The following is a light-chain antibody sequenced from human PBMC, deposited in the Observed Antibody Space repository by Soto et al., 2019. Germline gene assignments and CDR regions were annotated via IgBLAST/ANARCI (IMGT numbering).Light chain of an antibody. CDR3: HQRSNWPLT. J-gene: IGKJ5*01. CDR1: QRVISRY. Sequence: ELVLTQSPGTLSLSPGARATLSFRASQRVISRYLAWYQKKPGQPPRLLIYGASTRATGIPDRFGGSGSETDFTLTISSLDPDDFAVYYCHQRSNWPLTFGQGTRLEI. V-gene: IGKV3D-20*02. CDR2: GAS.